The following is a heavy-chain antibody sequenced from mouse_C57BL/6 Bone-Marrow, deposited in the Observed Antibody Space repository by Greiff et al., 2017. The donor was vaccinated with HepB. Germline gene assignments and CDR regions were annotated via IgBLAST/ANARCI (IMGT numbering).Heavy chain of an antibody. CDR1: GYTFTDYE. Sequence: QVQLQQSGAELVRPGASVTLSCKASGYTFTDYEMHWVKQTPVHGLEWIGAIDPETGGTAYNQKFKGKAILTADKSSSTAYMELRSLTSADSAVYYCTRREGFITTVVEAMDYWGQGTSVTVSS. D-gene: IGHD1-1*01. CDR3: TRREGFITTVVEAMDY. J-gene: IGHJ4*01. V-gene: IGHV1-15*01. CDR2: IDPETGGT.